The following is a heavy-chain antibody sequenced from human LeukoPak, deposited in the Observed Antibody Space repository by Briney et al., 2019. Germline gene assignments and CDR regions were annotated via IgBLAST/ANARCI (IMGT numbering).Heavy chain of an antibody. Sequence: PGGSLRLSYAASGFTFSSYAMHWVRQAPGKGLEWVAVISYDGSNKYYADSVKGRFTISRDNSKNTLYLQMNTLRPEDTAVYYCVRDGSGSWGVWGQGTTVTVSS. CDR3: VRDGSGSWGV. D-gene: IGHD3-10*01. V-gene: IGHV3-30-3*01. CDR1: GFTFSSYA. J-gene: IGHJ6*02. CDR2: ISYDGSNK.